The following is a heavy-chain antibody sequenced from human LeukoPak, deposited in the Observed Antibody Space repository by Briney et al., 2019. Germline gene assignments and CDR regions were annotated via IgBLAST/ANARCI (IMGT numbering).Heavy chain of an antibody. CDR2: IGSSGSTI. CDR1: GFTFSDYY. J-gene: IGHJ4*02. V-gene: IGHV3-11*04. CDR3: ARGHVPGSDRHWDY. Sequence: PGGSLRLSCAASGFTFSDYYMSWIRQAPGKGLEWVSYIGSSGSTIYYADSVKGRFTISRDNAKNTLYLQMNSLRAEDTAVYYCARGHVPGSDRHWDYWGQGILVTVSS. D-gene: IGHD3-10*01.